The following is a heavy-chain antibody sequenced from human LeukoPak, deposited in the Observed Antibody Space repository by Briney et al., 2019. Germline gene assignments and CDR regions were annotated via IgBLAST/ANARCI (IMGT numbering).Heavy chain of an antibody. D-gene: IGHD2-2*01. Sequence: SVKVSCKASGGTFSSYAISWVRQAPGQGLEWMGGIIPIFGTANYAQKFQGRVTITADESTSTAYMELSSLRSEDTAVYYCARLNCSSTSCYAGTHYYYGMDVWGQGTTVTVSS. J-gene: IGHJ6*02. V-gene: IGHV1-69*13. CDR1: GGTFSSYA. CDR3: ARLNCSSTSCYAGTHYYYGMDV. CDR2: IIPIFGTA.